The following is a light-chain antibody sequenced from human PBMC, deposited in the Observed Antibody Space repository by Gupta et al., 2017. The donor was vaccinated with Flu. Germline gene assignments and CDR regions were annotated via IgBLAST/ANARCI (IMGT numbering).Light chain of an antibody. J-gene: IGKJ3*01. CDR1: QSINSW. CDR3: QQDESFLIT. V-gene: IGKV1-5*03. Sequence: PSTLSASVGDRVTITCRASQSINSWLAWYQQKPGKAPKLLIYKASSLESGVRSRFSGRGSGTEFSLTISSLQPDDFATYYFQQDESFLITFGQGTKVDVK. CDR2: KAS.